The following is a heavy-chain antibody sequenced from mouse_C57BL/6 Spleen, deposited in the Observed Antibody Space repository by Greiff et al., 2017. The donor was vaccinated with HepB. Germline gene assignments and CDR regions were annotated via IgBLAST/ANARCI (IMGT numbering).Heavy chain of an antibody. D-gene: IGHD1-1*01. CDR1: GYAFTNYL. CDR2: INPGSGGT. J-gene: IGHJ2*01. CDR3: ARSDGSSSY. Sequence: VQLQESGAELVRPGTSVKVSCKASGYAFTNYLIEWVKQRPGQGLEWIGVINPGSGGTNYNEKFKGKATLTADKSSSTAYMQLSSLTSEDSAVYFCARSDGSSSYWGQGTTLTVSS. V-gene: IGHV1-54*01.